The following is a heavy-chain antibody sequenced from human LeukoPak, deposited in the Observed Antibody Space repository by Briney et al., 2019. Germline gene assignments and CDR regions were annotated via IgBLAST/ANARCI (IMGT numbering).Heavy chain of an antibody. D-gene: IGHD2-15*01. CDR3: ASHRVAAPPKFDY. J-gene: IGHJ4*02. Sequence: SVKVSCKASGGTFSSYAISWVRQAPGQGLEWMGRIIPIFGTANYAQEFQGRVTITTDESTSTAYMDLSSLRSEDTAVYYCASHRVAAPPKFDYWGQGTLVTVSS. V-gene: IGHV1-69*05. CDR2: IIPIFGTA. CDR1: GGTFSSYA.